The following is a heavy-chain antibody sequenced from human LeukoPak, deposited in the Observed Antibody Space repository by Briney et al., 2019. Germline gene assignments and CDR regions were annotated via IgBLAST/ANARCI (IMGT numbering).Heavy chain of an antibody. J-gene: IGHJ4*02. CDR3: ARTTIFGVVTL. CDR2: IKQDGSEK. Sequence: GGSLRLSCAASGFTFSSYAVSWVRQAPGKGLEWVANIKQDGSEKYYVDSVKGRFTISRDNAKNSLYLQMNSLRAEDTAVYYCARTTIFGVVTLWGQGTLVTVSS. CDR1: GFTFSSYA. V-gene: IGHV3-7*01. D-gene: IGHD3-3*01.